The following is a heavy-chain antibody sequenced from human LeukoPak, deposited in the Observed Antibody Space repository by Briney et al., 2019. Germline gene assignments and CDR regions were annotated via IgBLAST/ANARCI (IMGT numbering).Heavy chain of an antibody. J-gene: IGHJ4*02. D-gene: IGHD2-15*01. CDR3: AAVGGYCSGGSCYPYDY. Sequence: SQTLSLTCAVSGGSISSGGYSWSWIRQPPGKGLEWIGYIYHSGSTYYNPSLKSRVTISVDRSKNQFSLKLSSVTAADTAVYYCAAVGGYCSGGSCYPYDYWGQGTLVTVSS. V-gene: IGHV4-30-2*01. CDR2: IYHSGST. CDR1: GGSISSGGYS.